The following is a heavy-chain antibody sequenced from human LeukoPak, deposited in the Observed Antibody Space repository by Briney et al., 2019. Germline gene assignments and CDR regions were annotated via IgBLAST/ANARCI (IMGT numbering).Heavy chain of an antibody. CDR3: ASSSPYGSGSYGIDY. CDR2: IYSGGST. Sequence: GGSLRLSCAASGFTVSSNYMSWVRQAPGKGLVWVSVIYSGGSTYYADSVKGRFTISRDNSKNTLYLQMNSLRAEDTAVYYCASSSPYGSGSYGIDYWGQGTLVTVSS. V-gene: IGHV3-53*01. J-gene: IGHJ4*02. D-gene: IGHD3-10*01. CDR1: GFTVSSNY.